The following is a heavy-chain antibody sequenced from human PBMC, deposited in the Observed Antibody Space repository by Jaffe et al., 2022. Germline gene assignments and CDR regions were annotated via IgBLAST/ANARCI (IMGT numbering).Heavy chain of an antibody. Sequence: QVQLQESGPGLVKPSETLSLTCAVSGYSISSGYYWGWIRQPPGKGLEWIGSIYHSGSTYYNPSLKSRVTISVDTSKNQFSLKLSSVTAADTAVYYCARELLGIYYFDYWGQGTLVTVSS. V-gene: IGHV4-38-2*01. CDR1: GYSISSGYY. D-gene: IGHD1-26*01. J-gene: IGHJ4*02. CDR2: IYHSGST. CDR3: ARELLGIYYFDY.